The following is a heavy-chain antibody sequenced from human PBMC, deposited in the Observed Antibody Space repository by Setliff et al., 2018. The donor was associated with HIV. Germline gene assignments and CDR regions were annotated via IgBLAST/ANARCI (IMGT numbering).Heavy chain of an antibody. CDR1: GGTFSSYA. CDR3: ALPYCSGGNCWSSASLPPAGWFDP. D-gene: IGHD2-15*01. V-gene: IGHV1-69*06. CDR2: IIPIFGTA. Sequence: ASVKVSCKASGGTFSSYAISWVRQAPGQGLEWMGGIIPIFGTANYAQTFQGRVTMTEDTSTDTAYMELRSLRSEDTAVYYCALPYCSGGNCWSSASLPPAGWFDPWGQGTLVTVSS. J-gene: IGHJ5*02.